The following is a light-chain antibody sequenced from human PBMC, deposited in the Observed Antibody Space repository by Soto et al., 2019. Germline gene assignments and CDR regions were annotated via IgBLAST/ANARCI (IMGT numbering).Light chain of an antibody. J-gene: IGKJ2*01. CDR3: QQYNNWPPYT. CDR2: GAS. V-gene: IGKV3-15*01. Sequence: EIVMTQSPATLSVSPGERATLSCRASQSVSSNLACYQQKPGQAPRLLIYGASTRSTGIPARFSGSGSGTEFTLNISSLQSEDFAVYYCQQYNNWPPYTFGQGTKLEIK. CDR1: QSVSSN.